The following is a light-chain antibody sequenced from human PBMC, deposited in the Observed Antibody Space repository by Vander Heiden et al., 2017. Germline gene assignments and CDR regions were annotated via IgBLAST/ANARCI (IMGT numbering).Light chain of an antibody. CDR1: QSISSY. CDR3: QQCDRNPPWR. CDR2: AAS. V-gene: IGKV1-39*01. Sequence: DIQMTQSPSSLSASVGDRVTITCRASQSISSYLNWYQQKPGKAPKLLIYAASSLQSGVPSRFSGSRHRPDFTLTISSLQPEDFATYYCQQCDRNPPWRFGQGTKVEIK. J-gene: IGKJ1*01.